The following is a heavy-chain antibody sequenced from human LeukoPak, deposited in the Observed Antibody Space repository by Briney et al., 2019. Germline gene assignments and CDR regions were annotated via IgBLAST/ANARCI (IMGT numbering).Heavy chain of an antibody. V-gene: IGHV3-21*01. CDR3: ARGPYYDFWSGYYGIVYYYYYYMDV. Sequence: GGSLRLSCAASGFTFSSYSMNWVRQAPGKGLEWVSSISSSSSYIYYADSVKGRFTISRDNAKNSLYLQMNSLRAEDTAVYYCARGPYYDFWSGYYGIVYYYYYYMDVWGKGSTVTVSS. CDR1: GFTFSSYS. D-gene: IGHD3-3*01. J-gene: IGHJ6*03. CDR2: ISSSSSYI.